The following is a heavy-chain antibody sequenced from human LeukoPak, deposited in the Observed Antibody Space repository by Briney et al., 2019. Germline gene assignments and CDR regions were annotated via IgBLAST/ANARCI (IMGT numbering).Heavy chain of an antibody. D-gene: IGHD6-13*01. CDR1: GYTFTSYG. J-gene: IGHJ4*02. Sequence: ASVKVSCKASGYTFTSYGISWVRQAPGQGLEWMGWISAYNGNTNYAQKLQGSVTMTTDTSTSTAYMELRSLRSDDTAVYYCARDEDPGYSSSWIDYWGQGTLVTVSS. CDR2: ISAYNGNT. V-gene: IGHV1-18*01. CDR3: ARDEDPGYSSSWIDY.